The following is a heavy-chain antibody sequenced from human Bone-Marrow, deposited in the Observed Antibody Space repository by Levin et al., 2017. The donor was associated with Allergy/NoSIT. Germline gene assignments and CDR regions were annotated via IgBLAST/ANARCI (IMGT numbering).Heavy chain of an antibody. V-gene: IGHV4-59*01. CDR1: GDSIGGYY. CDR2: IYNSGHS. D-gene: IGHD3-10*01. Sequence: SETLSLTCTVSGDSIGGYYWAWTRQPPGKGLEWIGYIYNSGHSNYNASLKSRVTMSVDASQNQFSPILKSVTAAHTAVYYCARERLYYSGWGRRYGMDVWDQGTTVIVSS. CDR3: ARERLYYSGWGRRYGMDV. J-gene: IGHJ6*02.